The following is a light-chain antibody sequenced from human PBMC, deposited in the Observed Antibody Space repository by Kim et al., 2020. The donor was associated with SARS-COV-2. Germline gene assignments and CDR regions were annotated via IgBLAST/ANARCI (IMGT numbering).Light chain of an antibody. CDR3: QQSYSTPPRT. CDR2: AAS. CDR1: QSISSY. V-gene: IGKV1-39*01. J-gene: IGKJ1*01. Sequence: SVGDRVTITCRASQSISSYLNWYQQKPGKAPKLLIYAASSFQSGVPSRFSGSGSGTDFTLTISSLQPEDFATYYCQQSYSTPPRTFGQGTKVDIK.